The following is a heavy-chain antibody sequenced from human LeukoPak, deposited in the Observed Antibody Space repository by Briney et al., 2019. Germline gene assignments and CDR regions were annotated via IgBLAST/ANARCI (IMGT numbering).Heavy chain of an antibody. D-gene: IGHD2-2*01. V-gene: IGHV5-51*01. CDR1: GYSFTTYW. Sequence: GESLKISCRGSGYSFTTYWIGWVRQMPGKGLEWMGIIYPGDSDTRYSPSFQGQVTMSADKSINTAYLQWSSLRASDTAMYYCARRQGCSSTSCPPDSWGQGTLVTVSS. J-gene: IGHJ4*02. CDR3: ARRQGCSSTSCPPDS. CDR2: IYPGDSDT.